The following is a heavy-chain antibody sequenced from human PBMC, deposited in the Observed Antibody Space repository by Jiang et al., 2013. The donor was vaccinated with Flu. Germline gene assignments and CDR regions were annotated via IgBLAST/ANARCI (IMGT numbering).Heavy chain of an antibody. Sequence: GAEVKKPGASVKVSCKVSGYTLTELSMHWVRQAPGKGLEWMGGFDPEDGETIYAQKFQGRVTMTEDTSTDTAYMELSSLRSEDTAVYYCATVNPAGIVGATTGLWYYYMDVWGKGTTVTVSS. CDR2: FDPEDGET. CDR1: GYTLTELS. CDR3: ATVNPAGIVGATTGLWYYYMDV. D-gene: IGHD1-26*01. V-gene: IGHV1-24*01. J-gene: IGHJ6*03.